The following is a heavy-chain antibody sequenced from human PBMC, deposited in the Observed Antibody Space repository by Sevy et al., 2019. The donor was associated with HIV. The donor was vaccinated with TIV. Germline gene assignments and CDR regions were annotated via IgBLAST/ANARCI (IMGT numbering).Heavy chain of an antibody. CDR2: IYYNGHI. CDR3: AGENAWGRGYS. V-gene: IGHV4-59*08. Sequence: SITCTVSGGSITSLYWNWIRQPPGKGLEWIANIYYNGHINYNPSLKSRVTLSLDTSKNQFSLRLSSVTAADTAMYYCAGENAWGRGYSWGQGTLVTVSS. CDR1: GGSITSLY. D-gene: IGHD1-26*01. J-gene: IGHJ4*02.